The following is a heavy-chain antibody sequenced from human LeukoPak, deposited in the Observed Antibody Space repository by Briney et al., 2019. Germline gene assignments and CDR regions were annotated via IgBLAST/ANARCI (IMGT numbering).Heavy chain of an antibody. Sequence: GGSLRLSCAASGFTFSSYEMNWVRQAPGKGLEWVSYISSSGSTIYYADSVKGRFTISRDNAKNSLYLQMNSLRAEDTAVYYCARGQARLSWFDPWGQGTLVTVSS. CDR1: GFTFSSYE. V-gene: IGHV3-48*03. J-gene: IGHJ5*02. D-gene: IGHD6-19*01. CDR3: ARGQARLSWFDP. CDR2: ISSSGSTI.